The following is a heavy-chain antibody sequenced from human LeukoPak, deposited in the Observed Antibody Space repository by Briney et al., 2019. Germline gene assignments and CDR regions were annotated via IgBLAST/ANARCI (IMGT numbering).Heavy chain of an antibody. J-gene: IGHJ4*02. CDR2: IYYTGST. V-gene: IGHV4-39*01. Sequence: PSETLSLTCTVSGGSISSSSYYWGWIRQPPGKGLEWIGSIYYTGSTYYNPSLKSRVTISVDTSKNQFSLKLSSVTAADTAVYYCASSNTVVVVVATQFDYRGQGTLVTVSS. CDR3: ASSNTVVVVVATQFDY. CDR1: GGSISSSSYY. D-gene: IGHD2-15*01.